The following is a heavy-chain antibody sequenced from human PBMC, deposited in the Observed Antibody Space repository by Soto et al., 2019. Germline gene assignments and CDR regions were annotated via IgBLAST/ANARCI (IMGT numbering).Heavy chain of an antibody. Sequence: PGGSLRLSCAASGFAFSTYWMTWVRQAPGKGLEWVANIKEDGGEIYYVGSVKGRFTISRDNAKNSLYLQMNSLRAEDTAVYYCARGFCGGSCYSVWGQGTLVTDSS. CDR3: ARGFCGGSCYSV. CDR2: IKEDGGEI. D-gene: IGHD2-15*01. V-gene: IGHV3-7*01. CDR1: GFAFSTYW. J-gene: IGHJ4*02.